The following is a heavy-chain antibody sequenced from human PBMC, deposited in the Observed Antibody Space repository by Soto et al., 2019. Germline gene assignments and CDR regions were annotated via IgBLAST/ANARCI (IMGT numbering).Heavy chain of an antibody. D-gene: IGHD5-18*01. CDR3: TTGTLGLDTAMVTSYYYYYYGMDV. Sequence: PGGSLRLSCAASGFTFSNAWMSWVRQAPGKGLEWVGRIKSKTDGGTTDYAAPVKGRFTISRDDSKNTLYLQMNSLKTEDTAVYYCTTGTLGLDTAMVTSYYYYYYGMDVWGQGTTVTVSS. CDR2: IKSKTDGGTT. J-gene: IGHJ6*02. CDR1: GFTFSNAW. V-gene: IGHV3-15*01.